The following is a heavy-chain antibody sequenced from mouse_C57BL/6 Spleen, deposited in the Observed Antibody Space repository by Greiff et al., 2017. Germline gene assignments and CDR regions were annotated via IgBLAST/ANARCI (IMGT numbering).Heavy chain of an antibody. CDR1: GYAFTDYF. D-gene: IGHD2-4*01. Sequence: VQLQQSGAELVRPGTSVKVSCKASGYAFTDYFIEWVKQRPGQGLEWIGVINPGSGGTNYNEKFMGKATLSVDQSSSTAYMVLSSLTSEDSAVYFCARLELRNYAMDYWGQGTSVTVSA. V-gene: IGHV1-54*01. CDR3: ARLELRNYAMDY. J-gene: IGHJ4*01. CDR2: INPGSGGT.